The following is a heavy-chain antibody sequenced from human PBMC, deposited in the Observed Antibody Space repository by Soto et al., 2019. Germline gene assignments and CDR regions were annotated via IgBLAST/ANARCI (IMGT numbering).Heavy chain of an antibody. CDR3: AREASTLIPLWRLHY. CDR2: ISYDGNND. Sequence: QVQLVESGGGVVQPGRSLRLSCAASGFIFNTYDMHWVRQAPGKGLEWVAVISYDGNNDYYADSVKGRFTISRDNSKNMLFLKLNRLRGDDTAIYYGAREASTLIPLWRLHYWGQGTVVTVSP. D-gene: IGHD5-18*01. V-gene: IGHV3-30*03. CDR1: GFIFNTYD. J-gene: IGHJ4*02.